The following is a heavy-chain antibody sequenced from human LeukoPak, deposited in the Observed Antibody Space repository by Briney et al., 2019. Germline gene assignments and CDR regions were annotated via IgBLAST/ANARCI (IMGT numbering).Heavy chain of an antibody. CDR2: IYHSGST. CDR1: GASITSYY. J-gene: IGHJ5*02. Sequence: SETLSLTCTVSGASITSYYWNWIRQPPGKGLEWIGSIYHSGSTYYNPSLKSRVTISVDTSKNQFSLKLSSVTAADTAVYYCARPSTSSGAFDPWGQGTLVTVSS. CDR3: ARPSTSSGAFDP. D-gene: IGHD2-2*01. V-gene: IGHV4-38-2*02.